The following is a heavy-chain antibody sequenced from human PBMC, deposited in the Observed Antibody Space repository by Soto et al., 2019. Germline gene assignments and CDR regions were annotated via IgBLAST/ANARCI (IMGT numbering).Heavy chain of an antibody. Sequence: QVQLVQSGAEVKKPGASVKVSCKASGYTFTSYGISWVRQAPGQGLEWMRWISAYNGNTNYAQKLQGRVTMTTDTSTSTAYMELRSLRSDDTAVYYCARSGGSIFGVVSLYNWFDPWGQGTLVTVSS. J-gene: IGHJ5*02. CDR2: ISAYNGNT. V-gene: IGHV1-18*01. CDR1: GYTFTSYG. CDR3: ARSGGSIFGVVSLYNWFDP. D-gene: IGHD3-3*01.